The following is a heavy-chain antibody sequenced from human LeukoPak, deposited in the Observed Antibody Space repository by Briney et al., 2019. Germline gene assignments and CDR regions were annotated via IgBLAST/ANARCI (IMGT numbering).Heavy chain of an antibody. CDR3: ARVRGVISKTSFDY. V-gene: IGHV4-31*03. J-gene: IGHJ4*02. Sequence: SQTLSLTCTVSGGSISSGGYYWSRIRQHPGKGLEWIGHIYYSGSTYYNPSIKSRVTISEDTSKNQFALKLSSVTAADTAVYYCARVRGVISKTSFDYWGQGTLVSVSS. CDR2: IYYSGST. CDR1: GGSISSGGYY. D-gene: IGHD3-10*01.